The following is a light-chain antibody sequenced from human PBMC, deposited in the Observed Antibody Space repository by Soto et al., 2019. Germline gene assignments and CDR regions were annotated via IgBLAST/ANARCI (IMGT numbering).Light chain of an antibody. CDR2: EGS. Sequence: QPALTQPASVSGSPGQSITISCTGTSSDVGSYNIVSWYQQHPGKAPKLMIYEGSKRPSGVSNRFSGSKSGNTASLTISGLQAEDEADYYCCSYAGSSTHVVFGGGTKLTVL. V-gene: IGLV2-23*01. J-gene: IGLJ2*01. CDR1: SSDVGSYNI. CDR3: CSYAGSSTHVV.